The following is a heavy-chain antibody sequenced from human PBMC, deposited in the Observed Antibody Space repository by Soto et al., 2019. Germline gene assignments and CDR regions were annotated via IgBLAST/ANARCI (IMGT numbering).Heavy chain of an antibody. D-gene: IGHD3-22*01. J-gene: IGHJ6*02. CDR2: TIPMFGTP. Sequence: RVSCKASGGTFSKYAFSWVRQAPGQGLEWLGGTIPMFGTPNYAQKFQGRVAISADESTATVYMELSSLRSEDTAVYFCARPLRDRNYYYGMAVWGQGTTVTVSS. CDR1: GGTFSKYA. V-gene: IGHV1-69*01. CDR3: ARPLRDRNYYYGMAV.